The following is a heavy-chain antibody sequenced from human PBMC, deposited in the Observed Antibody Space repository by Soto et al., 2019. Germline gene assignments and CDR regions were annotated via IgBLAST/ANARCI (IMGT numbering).Heavy chain of an antibody. V-gene: IGHV1-69*06. CDR1: GGTFSSYA. Sequence: QVQLVQSGAEVKKPGSSVKVSCKASGGTFSSYAISWVRQAPGQGLEWMGGIIPIFGTANYAQKFQGRVTITADKSTSTAHMELSSLRSEDTAVYYCARDREGSSSWYASLQYYFDYWGQGTLVTVSS. CDR2: IIPIFGTA. CDR3: ARDREGSSSWYASLQYYFDY. D-gene: IGHD6-13*01. J-gene: IGHJ4*02.